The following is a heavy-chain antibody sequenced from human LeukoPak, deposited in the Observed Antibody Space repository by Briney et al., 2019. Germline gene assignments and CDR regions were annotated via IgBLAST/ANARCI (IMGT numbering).Heavy chain of an antibody. J-gene: IGHJ4*02. CDR2: IYYSGST. D-gene: IGHD5-12*01. CDR3: ARLPIYSGYDQDTSDY. CDR1: GGSISSSSYY. V-gene: IGHV4-39*01. Sequence: PSETLSLTCTVSGGSISSSSYYWGRILQPQGKGLEWIGSIYYSGSTYYNPSLKSRVTISVDTSKNQFSLKLSSVTAADTAVYYCARLPIYSGYDQDTSDYWGQGTLVTVSS.